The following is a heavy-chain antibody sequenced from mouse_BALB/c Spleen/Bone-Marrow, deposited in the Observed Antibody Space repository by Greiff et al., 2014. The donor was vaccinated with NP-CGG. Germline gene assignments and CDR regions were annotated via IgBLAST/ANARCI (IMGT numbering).Heavy chain of an antibody. Sequence: VQLQQSGAELERSGASVKLSCTASGFNIKDYYMHWVKQRPEQGLEWIGWIDPENGDTEYAPKFQGKATMTADTSSNTAYLQLSSLTSEDTAVYYCSGGYYEAWFAYWGQGTLVTVSA. CDR3: SGGYYEAWFAY. D-gene: IGHD2-3*01. J-gene: IGHJ3*01. CDR2: IDPENGDT. V-gene: IGHV14-4*02. CDR1: GFNIKDYY.